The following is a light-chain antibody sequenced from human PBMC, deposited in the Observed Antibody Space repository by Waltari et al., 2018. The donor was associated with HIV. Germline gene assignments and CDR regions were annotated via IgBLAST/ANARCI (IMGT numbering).Light chain of an antibody. V-gene: IGLV1-44*01. Sequence: QSVLTQPPSASGAPGQSVTISCSGSSSNIRGNGVHWYQQLSGMAPKLLLYNNNQRPAGVPDRFSGSKSGTSASLAITGLQSEDEADYYCEVWDNSLSGPVFGGGTRLTVL. CDR3: EVWDNSLSGPV. J-gene: IGLJ2*01. CDR1: SSNIRGNG. CDR2: NNN.